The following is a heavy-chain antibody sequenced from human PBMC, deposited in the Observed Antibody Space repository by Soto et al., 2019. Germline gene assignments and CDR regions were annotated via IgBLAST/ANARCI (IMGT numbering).Heavy chain of an antibody. V-gene: IGHV4-4*02. CDR3: ARDVGYHYDGSPSGQFDF. J-gene: IGHJ4*02. CDR1: GNSIRTTNW. D-gene: IGHD3-22*01. CDR2: IYHSGST. Sequence: QVELQESGPGLVKPSGTLSLTCVVSGNSIRTTNWWSWVRQSPGKGLEWIGEIYHSGSTNYNPSLKSRVTISVDKSKNQFSLKLGSVTAADTAVYYCARDVGYHYDGSPSGQFDFWGQGTLVTVSS.